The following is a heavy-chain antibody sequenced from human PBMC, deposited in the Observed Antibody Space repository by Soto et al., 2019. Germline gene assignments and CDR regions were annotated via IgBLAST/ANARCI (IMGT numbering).Heavy chain of an antibody. Sequence: ASVKVSCKASGYTFTGYYMHWVRQAPGQGLEWMGWINPNSGGTNYAQKFQGWVTMTRDTSISTAYMELSRLRSDDTAVYYCARGKNNWGSAFDIWGQGTMVTVSS. CDR2: INPNSGGT. D-gene: IGHD7-27*01. J-gene: IGHJ3*02. V-gene: IGHV1-2*04. CDR1: GYTFTGYY. CDR3: ARGKNNWGSAFDI.